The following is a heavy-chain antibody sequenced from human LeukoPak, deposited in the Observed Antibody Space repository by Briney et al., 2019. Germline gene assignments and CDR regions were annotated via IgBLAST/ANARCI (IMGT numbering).Heavy chain of an antibody. CDR3: AKIPYDYVGDWYFDL. D-gene: IGHD3-16*01. CDR1: GGSFSGYY. V-gene: IGHV4-34*01. CDR2: INHSGST. J-gene: IGHJ2*01. Sequence: SETLSLTCAVYGGSFSGYYWNWIRQPPGKGLEWIGEINHSGSTNYNPSLKSRVTISVDTSKNQFSLKLSSVTAADTAVYYCAKIPYDYVGDWYFDLWGRGTLVTVSS.